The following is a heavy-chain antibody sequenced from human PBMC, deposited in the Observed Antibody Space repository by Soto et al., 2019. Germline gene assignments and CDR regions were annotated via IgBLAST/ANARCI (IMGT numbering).Heavy chain of an antibody. V-gene: IGHV5-10-1*01. CDR2: IYPGDSYT. CDR3: AAGGGLPRYY. CDR1: GYIFSIYW. D-gene: IGHD5-12*01. Sequence: PGESLKISCKASGYIFSIYWIGWVRQMPGKGLEWMGRIYPGDSYTSYSPSLQGHVTISADKSITTAYLQWSSLKASDTAMYYCAAGGGLPRYYWGQGTLVTVSS. J-gene: IGHJ4*02.